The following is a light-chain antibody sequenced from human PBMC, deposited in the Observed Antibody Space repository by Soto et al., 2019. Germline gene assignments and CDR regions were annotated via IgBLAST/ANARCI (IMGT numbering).Light chain of an antibody. J-gene: IGLJ1*01. CDR1: SSDVGAFNY. V-gene: IGLV2-14*01. CDR3: CSYASGSIYV. CDR2: EVS. Sequence: QSVLTQPASVSGSPGQSITISCTGTSSDVGAFNYVSWYLQYPGKAPKLMIYEVSNRPSGVSNRFSGSKSGNTASLTISGLQAEDEADYYCCSYASGSIYVFGTGTTLTVL.